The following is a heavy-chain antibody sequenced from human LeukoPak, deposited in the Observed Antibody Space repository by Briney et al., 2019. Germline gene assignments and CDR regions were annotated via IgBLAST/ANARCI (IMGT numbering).Heavy chain of an antibody. Sequence: ASVKVSCKASGYIFNDHYMHWVRQAPGQGLEWMGWINPQTGATNYAQKFQGRVTMTRDTSISTAYMELSRLRSDDTAVYYCAREKIQTSCGGSCYSGSPYYYYYMDVWGKGTMVTVSS. CDR1: GYIFNDHY. CDR3: AREKIQTSCGGSCYSGSPYYYYYMDV. D-gene: IGHD2-15*01. CDR2: INPQTGAT. V-gene: IGHV1-2*02. J-gene: IGHJ6*03.